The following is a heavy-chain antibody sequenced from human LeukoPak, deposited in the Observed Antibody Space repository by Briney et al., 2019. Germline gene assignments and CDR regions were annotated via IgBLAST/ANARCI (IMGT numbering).Heavy chain of an antibody. Sequence: GRSLRLSCAASGFTFSSYGMHWVRQAPGKGLEWVAVIWYDGSNKYYADSVKGRFTISRDNSKSTLYLQMNSLRAEDTAVYYCARGRNGDYGTVTDYWGQGTLVTVSS. CDR3: ARGRNGDYGTVTDY. V-gene: IGHV3-33*01. CDR1: GFTFSSYG. D-gene: IGHD4-17*01. J-gene: IGHJ4*02. CDR2: IWYDGSNK.